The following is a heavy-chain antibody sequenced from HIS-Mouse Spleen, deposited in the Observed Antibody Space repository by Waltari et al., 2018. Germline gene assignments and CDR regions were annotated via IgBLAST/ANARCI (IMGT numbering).Heavy chain of an antibody. CDR3: ARARTYYYDSSGYHDAFDI. Sequence: QVQLVQSGAEVKKPGASVKVSCKASGYTFTGYYMHWVRQAPGQGLEGMGWINPNSGGTNYAQKFQGRVTMTRDTSISTAYMELSRLRSDDTAVYYCARARTYYYDSSGYHDAFDIWGQGTMVTVSS. CDR1: GYTFTGYY. V-gene: IGHV1-2*02. J-gene: IGHJ3*02. CDR2: INPNSGGT. D-gene: IGHD3-22*01.